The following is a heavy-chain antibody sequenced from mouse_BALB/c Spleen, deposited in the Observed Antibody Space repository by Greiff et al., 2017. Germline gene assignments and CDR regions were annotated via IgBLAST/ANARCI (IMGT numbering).Heavy chain of an antibody. CDR1: GYTFSSYW. CDR2: ILPGSGST. CDR3: ARSGISYDYFDY. V-gene: IGHV1-9*01. D-gene: IGHD1-1*01. Sequence: VQLQQSGAELMKPGASVKISCKATGYTFSSYWIEWVKQRPGHGLEWIGEILPGSGSTNYNEKFKGKATFTADTSSNTAYMQLSSLTSEDSAVYYCARSGISYDYFDYWGQGTTLTVSS. J-gene: IGHJ2*01.